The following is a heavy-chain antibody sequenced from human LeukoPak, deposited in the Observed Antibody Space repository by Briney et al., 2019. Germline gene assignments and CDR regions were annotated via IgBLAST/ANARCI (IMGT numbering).Heavy chain of an antibody. J-gene: IGHJ3*02. D-gene: IGHD6-13*01. Sequence: SETLSLTCTVSGGSISSYYWSWIRQPPGKGPEWIGYIYYSGSTNYNPSLKSRVTISVDTSKNQFSLKLSSVTAADTAVYYCARDLHSSSWYIAFDIWGQGTMVTVSS. CDR2: IYYSGST. V-gene: IGHV4-59*01. CDR1: GGSISSYY. CDR3: ARDLHSSSWYIAFDI.